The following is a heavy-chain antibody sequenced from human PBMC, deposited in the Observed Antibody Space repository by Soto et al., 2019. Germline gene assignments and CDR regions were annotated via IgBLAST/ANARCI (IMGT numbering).Heavy chain of an antibody. D-gene: IGHD3-3*01. CDR3: ARAKTTIFGVVIPLDV. CDR1: GGSFSGYY. J-gene: IGHJ6*02. Sequence: KPSETLSLTCAVYGGSFSGYYWSWIRQPPGKGLEWIGEINHSGSTNYNPSLKSRVTISVDTSKNQFSLKLSSVTAADTAVYYCARAKTTIFGVVIPLDVWGQGTTVTVSS. CDR2: INHSGST. V-gene: IGHV4-34*01.